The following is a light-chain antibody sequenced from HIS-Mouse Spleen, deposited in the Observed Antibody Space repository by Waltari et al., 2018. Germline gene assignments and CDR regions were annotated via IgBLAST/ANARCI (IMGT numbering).Light chain of an antibody. Sequence: QSALTQPASVSGSPGQSITISCTGTSSDVGSYNLVSWYQQHPGKAPKLMIYEGSKRPSGVSNRFSGSKSGNKASLTISALQAEDEADYYCCSYAGSSTFEVFGGGTKLTVL. CDR3: CSYAGSSTFEV. CDR1: SSDVGSYNL. J-gene: IGLJ2*01. CDR2: EGS. V-gene: IGLV2-23*03.